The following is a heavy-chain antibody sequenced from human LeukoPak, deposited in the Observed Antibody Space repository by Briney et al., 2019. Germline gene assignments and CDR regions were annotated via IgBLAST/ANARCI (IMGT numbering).Heavy chain of an antibody. CDR3: ARDRLGMGY. CDR2: TYYRSTWLN. Sequence: SQTLSLTCAVSGDTVSSNTTAYNWLRLSPSRGLEWLVRTYYRSTWLNDYAPSVRGRITVSPDTSKNQFFLQLNSVTPEDTAVYYCARDRLGMGYWGQGTPVTVSS. J-gene: IGHJ4*02. V-gene: IGHV6-1*01. D-gene: IGHD7-27*01. CDR1: GDTVSSNTTA.